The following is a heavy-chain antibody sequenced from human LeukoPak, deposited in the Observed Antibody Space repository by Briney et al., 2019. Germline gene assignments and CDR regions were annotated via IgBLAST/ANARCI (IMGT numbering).Heavy chain of an antibody. V-gene: IGHV3-23*01. D-gene: IGHD3-10*01. CDR3: AKGPMGRGFDY. Sequence: GGSLRLSCAASGFTFSNYAMNWVRQAPGKGLEWVSAISGSGGNTYYSDSVKGRFTISRDNSKDTLYLQMNSLRAEDTAIYYCAKGPMGRGFDYWGQGTLVTVSS. CDR1: GFTFSNYA. J-gene: IGHJ4*02. CDR2: ISGSGGNT.